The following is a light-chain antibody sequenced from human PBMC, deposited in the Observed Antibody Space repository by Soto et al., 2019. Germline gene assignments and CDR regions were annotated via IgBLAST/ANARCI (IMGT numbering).Light chain of an antibody. J-gene: IGLJ3*02. CDR3: TTYTDTTTPPRV. CDR2: EVS. V-gene: IGLV2-14*01. Sequence: QSALTQPASVSGSPGQSITISCTGTSSDVGGYSHVSWYQQYPGKAPKLMIYEVSNRPSGVSNRFSGSKSGNTASLTISGLQAEDEADYYCTTYTDTTTPPRVFGGGTKLTVL. CDR1: SSDVGGYSH.